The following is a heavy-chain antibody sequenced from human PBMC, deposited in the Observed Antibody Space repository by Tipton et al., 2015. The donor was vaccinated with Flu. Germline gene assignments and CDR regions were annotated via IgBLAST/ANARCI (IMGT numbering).Heavy chain of an antibody. CDR2: IYSSGTT. CDR1: GGSISSGGYY. D-gene: IGHD1-26*01. CDR3: ARRDGTSSYFDY. V-gene: IGHV4-61*02. J-gene: IGHJ4*02. Sequence: LRLSCTVSGGSISSGGYYWNWIRQPAGKGLEWIGRIYSSGTTKNNPSLKSRVTISVDTSKNQFSLRLNSVTAADTAVYYCARRDGTSSYFDYWGQGTLVTVSS.